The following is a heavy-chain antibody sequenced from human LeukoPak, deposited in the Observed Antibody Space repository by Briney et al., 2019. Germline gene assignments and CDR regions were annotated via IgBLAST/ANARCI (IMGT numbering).Heavy chain of an antibody. Sequence: SVKVSCKASGGTFSSYAISWVRQAPGQGLEWMGGIIPIFGTASYAQKFQGRVTITADESTSTAYMELSSLRSEDTAVYYCAHTYGDYDMVGYWGQGTLVTVSS. J-gene: IGHJ4*02. CDR2: IIPIFGTA. D-gene: IGHD4-17*01. CDR3: AHTYGDYDMVGY. V-gene: IGHV1-69*13. CDR1: GGTFSSYA.